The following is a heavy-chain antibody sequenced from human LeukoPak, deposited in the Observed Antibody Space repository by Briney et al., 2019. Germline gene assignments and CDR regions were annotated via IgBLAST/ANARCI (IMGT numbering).Heavy chain of an antibody. CDR2: IIPIFGTA. D-gene: IGHD6-13*01. CDR1: GGTFSSYA. CDR3: ARDDSSSWPLSYYYYMGV. V-gene: IGHV1-69*01. Sequence: ASVKVSCKASGGTFSSYAISWVRQAPGQGLEWMGGIIPIFGTANYAQKFQGRVTITADESTSTAYMELSSLRSEDTAVYYCARDDSSSWPLSYYYYMGVWGKGTTVTVSS. J-gene: IGHJ6*03.